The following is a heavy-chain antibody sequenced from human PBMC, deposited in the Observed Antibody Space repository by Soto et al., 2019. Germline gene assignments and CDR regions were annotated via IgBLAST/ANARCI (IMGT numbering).Heavy chain of an antibody. V-gene: IGHV1-46*01. CDR1: GYTFTSYY. CDR3: ARDRGYCSGGSCSTSLYYYYGMDV. J-gene: IGHJ6*02. D-gene: IGHD2-15*01. Sequence: ASVKVSCKASGYTFTSYYMHWVRQAPGQGLEWMGIINPSGGSTSYAQKFQGRVTMTRDTSTSTVYMELSSLRSEDTAVYYCARDRGYCSGGSCSTSLYYYYGMDVWGQGTTVTVSS. CDR2: INPSGGST.